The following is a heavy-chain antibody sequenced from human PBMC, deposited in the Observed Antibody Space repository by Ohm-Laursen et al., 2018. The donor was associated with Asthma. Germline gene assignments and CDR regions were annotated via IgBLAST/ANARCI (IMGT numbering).Heavy chain of an antibody. CDR3: AISLAYYSSGYPLCC. CDR2: ISAYNGNT. Sequence: ASVKVSCKASGYTFTSYGISWVRQAPGQGLEWMGWISAYNGNTNYAQKLQGRVTMTTDTSTSTAYMELRSLRSDDTAVYYCAISLAYYSSGYPLCCWGQGTLVTVSS. J-gene: IGHJ4*02. V-gene: IGHV1-18*01. CDR1: GYTFTSYG. D-gene: IGHD3-22*01.